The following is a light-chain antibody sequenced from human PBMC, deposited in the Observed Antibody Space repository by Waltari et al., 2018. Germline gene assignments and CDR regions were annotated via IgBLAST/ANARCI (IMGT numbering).Light chain of an antibody. CDR1: HSVCSW. V-gene: IGKV1-5*03. Sequence: CRASHSVCSWLAWYQQKPGKAPKLLIYKTSTLESWVPSRFSGSGSGTEFSLTISSLQPDDFATYYCQHYSTYSWTFGQGTKLEIK. CDR3: QHYSTYSWT. CDR2: KTS. J-gene: IGKJ1*01.